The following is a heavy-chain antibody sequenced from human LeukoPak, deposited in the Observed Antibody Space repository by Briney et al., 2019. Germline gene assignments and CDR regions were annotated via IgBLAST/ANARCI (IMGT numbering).Heavy chain of an antibody. CDR3: ARHRETYYYDSSGYYYGFGAXDX. CDR2: IYYSGST. J-gene: IGHJ3*02. CDR1: GGSISSSSYY. V-gene: IGHV4-39*01. D-gene: IGHD3-22*01. Sequence: SETLSLTCTVSGGSISSSSYYWGWIRQPPGKGLEWIGSIYYSGSTYYNPSLKSRVTISVDTSKNQFSLKLSSVTAADTAVYYCARHRETYYYDSSGYYYGFGAXDXXGQGXXVTV.